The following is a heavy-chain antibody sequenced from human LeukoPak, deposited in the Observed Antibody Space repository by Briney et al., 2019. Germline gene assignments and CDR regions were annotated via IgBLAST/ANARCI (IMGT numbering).Heavy chain of an antibody. Sequence: TGGSQRLSCAASGFTFSSYTMNSARQAPGKGLEWVSSISSSSSYIYYADSVKGRFTISRDNAKNSLYLQMNSLRAEDTAVYYCARRCGGDCHDRDPWGHGHLVTVSS. CDR3: ARRCGGDCHDRDP. CDR2: ISSSSSYI. D-gene: IGHD2-21*02. V-gene: IGHV3-21*01. CDR1: GFTFSSYT. J-gene: IGHJ5*02.